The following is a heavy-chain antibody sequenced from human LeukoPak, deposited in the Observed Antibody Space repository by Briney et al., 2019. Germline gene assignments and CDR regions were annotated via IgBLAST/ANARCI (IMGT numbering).Heavy chain of an antibody. J-gene: IGHJ4*02. Sequence: SETLSLTCTVSGGSISSSSYYWGWIRQSPGKGLEWIGSIFYSGSTYYNPSLKSRVTISIDTSENQFSLKLSSVTAADTAVYYCARQDRGDDPYFDHWGQGTLVTVSS. CDR3: ARQDRGDDPYFDH. V-gene: IGHV4-39*01. CDR1: GGSISSSSYY. D-gene: IGHD5-12*01. CDR2: IFYSGST.